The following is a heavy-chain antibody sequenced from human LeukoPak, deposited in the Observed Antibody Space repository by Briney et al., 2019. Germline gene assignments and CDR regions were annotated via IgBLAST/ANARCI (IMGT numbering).Heavy chain of an antibody. J-gene: IGHJ4*02. D-gene: IGHD4-23*01. Sequence: SETLSLTCTVSGGSISSSSYYWGWLRQPPGKGLEWIASIYYSGSTYYNPSLKSRVTISVDTSKNQFSLKLSSVTAADTAVYYCARHLTPGYGGKRLDYFDYWGQGTLVTVSS. V-gene: IGHV4-39*01. CDR1: GGSISSSSYY. CDR3: ARHLTPGYGGKRLDYFDY. CDR2: IYYSGST.